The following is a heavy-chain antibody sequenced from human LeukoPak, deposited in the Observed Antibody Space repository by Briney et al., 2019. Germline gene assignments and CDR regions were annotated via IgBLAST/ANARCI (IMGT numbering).Heavy chain of an antibody. D-gene: IGHD1-7*01. CDR1: GFTFSSYW. J-gene: IGHJ4*02. V-gene: IGHV3-7*01. Sequence: GVSLRLSCAASGFTFSSYWMSWVRQAPGKGLEWVANIKQDGSEKYYVDSVKGRFTISRDNAKNSLYLQINSLRVEDTAVYYCARGGNYREHFDYWGQGTLVTVSS. CDR3: ARGGNYREHFDY. CDR2: IKQDGSEK.